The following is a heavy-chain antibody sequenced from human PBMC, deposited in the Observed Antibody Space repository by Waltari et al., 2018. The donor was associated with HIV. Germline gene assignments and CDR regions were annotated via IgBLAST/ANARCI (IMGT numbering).Heavy chain of an antibody. J-gene: IGHJ5*02. V-gene: IGHV3-9*01. CDR3: AKDRFYDFWSGYYGWFDP. Sequence: EVQLVESGGGLVQPGRSLGHSCAASGFTFADYAMHLVRQAPGKGLEWVSGISWNSGSIGYADSVKGRFTISRDNAKNSLYLQMNSLRAEDTALYYCAKDRFYDFWSGYYGWFDPWGQGTLVTVSS. CDR2: ISWNSGSI. CDR1: GFTFADYA. D-gene: IGHD3-3*01.